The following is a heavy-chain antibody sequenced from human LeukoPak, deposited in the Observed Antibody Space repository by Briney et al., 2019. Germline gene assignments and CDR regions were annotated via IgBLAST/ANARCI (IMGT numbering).Heavy chain of an antibody. CDR3: ARSATRSDSSGYYYFDY. D-gene: IGHD3-22*01. Sequence: GASVKVSCKASGYTFTRYYIHWVRQAPGQGLEWMGVINPSGGSTNYAQKFQGRVTMTRDTSTSTVYMDLNSLTSDDTAVYYCARSATRSDSSGYYYFDYWGLGTLVTVPS. CDR2: INPSGGST. V-gene: IGHV1-46*01. J-gene: IGHJ4*02. CDR1: GYTFTRYY.